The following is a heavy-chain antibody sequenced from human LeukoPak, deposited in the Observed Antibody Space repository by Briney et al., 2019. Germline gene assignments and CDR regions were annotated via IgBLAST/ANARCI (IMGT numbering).Heavy chain of an antibody. Sequence: GGSLRLSCAASGFTVSSNYMSWVRQAPGKGLEWVANIKQDGSEKYYVDSVKGRFTISRDNAKNSLYLQMNSLRAEDTAVYYCARVGAGFSWFDPWGQGTLVTVSS. CDR3: ARVGAGFSWFDP. CDR1: GFTVSSNY. V-gene: IGHV3-7*01. J-gene: IGHJ5*02. D-gene: IGHD3-3*01. CDR2: IKQDGSEK.